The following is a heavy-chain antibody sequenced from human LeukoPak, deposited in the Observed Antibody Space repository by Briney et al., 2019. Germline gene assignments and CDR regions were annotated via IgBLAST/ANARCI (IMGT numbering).Heavy chain of an antibody. V-gene: IGHV3-23*01. Sequence: GGSLRLSCAASGFTLSSYVMRWVRQAPGKGLEWVSTIDGSGVGTYYADSVKGRFTISRDSSKSTLYLHMNSLRAEDTAVYYCTKGAAAGPKYFQHWGQGTLVTVSS. J-gene: IGHJ1*01. CDR3: TKGAAAGPKYFQH. CDR1: GFTLSSYV. D-gene: IGHD6-13*01. CDR2: IDGSGVGT.